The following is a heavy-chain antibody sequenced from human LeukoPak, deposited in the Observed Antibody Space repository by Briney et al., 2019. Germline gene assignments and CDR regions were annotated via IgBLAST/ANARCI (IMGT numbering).Heavy chain of an antibody. CDR2: IYYSGST. J-gene: IGHJ6*03. CDR3: ARDPSGGSSGYYSYMDV. CDR1: GGFVSSGGYY. V-gene: IGHV4-31*03. D-gene: IGHD3-22*01. Sequence: PSETLSLTCTVSGGFVSSGGYYWRWIRQHPGKGLEWIGYIYYSGSTYYNPSLKSRVTISVDTSKNQFSLKLSSVTAADTAVYYCARDPSGGSSGYYSYMDVWGKGTTVTVSS.